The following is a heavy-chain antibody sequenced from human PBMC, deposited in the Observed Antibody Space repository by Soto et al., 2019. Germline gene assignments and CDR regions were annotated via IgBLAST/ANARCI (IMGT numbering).Heavy chain of an antibody. CDR2: IIPIFGTA. CDR3: ASIAARQWYYYYGMDV. J-gene: IGHJ6*02. V-gene: IGHV1-69*13. Sequence: SVKVSCKASGGTFSSYAISWVRQAPGQGLEWMGGIIPIFGTANYAQKFQGRVTITADESTSTACMELSSLRSEDTAVYYCASIAARQWYYYYGMDVWGQGTTVTVSS. D-gene: IGHD6-6*01. CDR1: GGTFSSYA.